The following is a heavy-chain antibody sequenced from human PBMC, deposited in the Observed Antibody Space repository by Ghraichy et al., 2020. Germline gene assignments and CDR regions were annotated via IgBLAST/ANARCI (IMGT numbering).Heavy chain of an antibody. CDR3: ARSGNSSGWTRFDY. D-gene: IGHD6-19*01. Sequence: GESLNISCVASGFTFSGNSMNWVRQAPGKGLEWVSYISSSSSTIYYADSVKGRFTISRDNAKNSLYLQMNSLRTEDTAVYYCARSGNSSGWTRFDYWGQGTLVTVSS. CDR2: ISSSSSTI. J-gene: IGHJ4*02. CDR1: GFTFSGNS. V-gene: IGHV3-48*04.